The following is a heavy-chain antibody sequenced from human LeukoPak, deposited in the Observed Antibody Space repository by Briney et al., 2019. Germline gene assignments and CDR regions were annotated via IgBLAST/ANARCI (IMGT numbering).Heavy chain of an antibody. J-gene: IGHJ6*02. Sequence: GASVKVSCKASGYTFTGYYMHWVRQAPGQGLEWMGWINPNSGGTNYAQKFQGWVTMTRDTSISTAYMELSRLRSDDTAVYYCARSHIVATKGHYYYYGMDVWGQGTTVTVSS. V-gene: IGHV1-2*04. CDR1: GYTFTGYY. D-gene: IGHD5-12*01. CDR3: ARSHIVATKGHYYYYGMDV. CDR2: INPNSGGT.